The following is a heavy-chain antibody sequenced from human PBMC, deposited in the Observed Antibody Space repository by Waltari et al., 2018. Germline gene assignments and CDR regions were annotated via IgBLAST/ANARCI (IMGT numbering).Heavy chain of an antibody. CDR3: ARDAGGWSVYFQH. D-gene: IGHD6-19*01. CDR1: GGSISSHY. V-gene: IGHV4-59*11. J-gene: IGHJ1*01. CDR2: IYYSGST. Sequence: QVQLQESGPGLVKPSATLSLTCPVSGGSISSHYWSWIRQPPGKGLEWIGYIYYSGSTNYNPSLKSRVTISVDTSKNQFSLKLSSVTAADTAVYYCARDAGGWSVYFQHWGQGTLVTVSS.